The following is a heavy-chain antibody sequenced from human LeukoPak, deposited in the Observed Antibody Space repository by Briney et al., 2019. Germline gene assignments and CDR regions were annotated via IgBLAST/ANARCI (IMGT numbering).Heavy chain of an antibody. CDR2: INPNSGGT. Sequence: ASVKVSCKASGYAFTGYYMHWVRQAPGQGLEWMGWINPNSGGTNYAQKFQGRVTMTRDTAISTAYMELSRLRSDDTAVYYCARGTGSMLVFDYWGQGALVTVSS. CDR1: GYAFTGYY. J-gene: IGHJ4*02. CDR3: ARGTGSMLVFDY. V-gene: IGHV1-2*02. D-gene: IGHD2/OR15-2a*01.